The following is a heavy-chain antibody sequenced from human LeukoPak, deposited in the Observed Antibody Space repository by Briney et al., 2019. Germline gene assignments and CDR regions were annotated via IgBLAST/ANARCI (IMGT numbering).Heavy chain of an antibody. J-gene: IGHJ4*02. V-gene: IGHV4-59*08. Sequence: PSETLSLTRTVSGGSISSYYWSWIRQPPGKGLEWIGYINYSGSTKYNSSLKSRVTISVDTSKNQFSLKLSSVTAADTAVYYCARRDTMIVAHDCWGQGTLVTVSS. CDR3: ARRDTMIVAHDC. CDR2: INYSGST. D-gene: IGHD3-22*01. CDR1: GGSISSYY.